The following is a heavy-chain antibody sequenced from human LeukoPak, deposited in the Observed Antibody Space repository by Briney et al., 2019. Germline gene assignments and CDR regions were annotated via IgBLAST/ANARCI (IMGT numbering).Heavy chain of an antibody. CDR3: ARHLITYPDAFDV. V-gene: IGHV4-59*08. CDR1: GGSISTYY. CDR2: IYYSGST. Sequence: SEALSLTCTVSGGSISTYYWSWIRQPPGKGLEWIGYIYYSGSTNYKPSLKSRVTISVDTSKNQFSLKLSSVTAADTSVYYCARHLITYPDAFDVWGQGTMVTVSS. J-gene: IGHJ3*01. D-gene: IGHD3-10*01.